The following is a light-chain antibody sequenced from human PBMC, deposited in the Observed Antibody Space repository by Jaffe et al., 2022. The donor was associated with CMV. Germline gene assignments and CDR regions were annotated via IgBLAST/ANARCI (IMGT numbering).Light chain of an antibody. CDR2: GAS. CDR3: QQYHNWPLYT. J-gene: IGKJ2*01. Sequence: EIVMTQSPATLSVSPGERATLSCRASQSLSNLAWYQQKPGQAPRLLIYGASTRATGIPARFSGSGSGTEFTLTISSLQSEDFAVYYCQQYHNWPLYTFGQGTKLEIK. CDR1: QSLSN. V-gene: IGKV3-15*01.